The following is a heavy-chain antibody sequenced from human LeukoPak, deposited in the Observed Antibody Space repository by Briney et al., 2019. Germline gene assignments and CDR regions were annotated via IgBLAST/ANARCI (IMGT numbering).Heavy chain of an antibody. Sequence: GGSLRLPCAASGFTFSSYTMNWVRQAPGKGLEWVSSVTTTSSYIYYADSVKGRFTISRDNAENSLYLQMHSLRAEDTAVYYCARDYEVVPGGIGGYGMDVWGQGTAVTVS. CDR2: VTTTSSYI. CDR3: ARDYEVVPGGIGGYGMDV. D-gene: IGHD2-2*02. J-gene: IGHJ6*02. CDR1: GFTFSSYT. V-gene: IGHV3-21*01.